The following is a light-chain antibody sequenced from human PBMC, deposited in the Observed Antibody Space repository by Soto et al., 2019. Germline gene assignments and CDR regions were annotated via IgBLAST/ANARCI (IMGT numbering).Light chain of an antibody. CDR1: QSVSSR. J-gene: IGKJ4*01. CDR2: YAS. CDR3: QHRSNWPLT. V-gene: IGKV3-11*01. Sequence: EIVLTQSPATLSLSPGERATLSCRASQSVSSRLAWYQQKPGQAPMLLIYYASNRATGIPARFSGSGSGTDFSLTISGLEPEDFAVYYCQHRSNWPLTFGGGPKVEI.